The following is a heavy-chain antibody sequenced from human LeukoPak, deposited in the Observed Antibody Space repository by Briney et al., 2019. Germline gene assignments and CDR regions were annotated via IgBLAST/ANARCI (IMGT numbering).Heavy chain of an antibody. V-gene: IGHV4-39*07. Sequence: PSETLSLTCTVSGGSISRSSYYWGWIRQPPGKGLEWIGTIYYSGITYYNPSLKSRVTISVDTSKNQFSLKLSSVTAADTAVYYCARVDPYCSSTSCSFDYWGQGTLVTVSS. J-gene: IGHJ4*02. D-gene: IGHD2-2*01. CDR1: GGSISRSSYY. CDR2: IYYSGIT. CDR3: ARVDPYCSSTSCSFDY.